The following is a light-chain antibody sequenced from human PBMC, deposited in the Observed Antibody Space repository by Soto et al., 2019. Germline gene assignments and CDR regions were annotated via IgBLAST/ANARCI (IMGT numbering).Light chain of an antibody. CDR3: CSYAGSYTYV. CDR1: SSDVGGYNY. V-gene: IGLV2-11*01. Sequence: QSVLTQPRSVSGSPGQSVTISCTGTSSDVGGYNYVSWYQQHPGKAPKLMIYDVSKRPSGVLDRFSGSKSGNTASLTISGLQAEDEADYYCCSYAGSYTYVFGTGTKVTVL. J-gene: IGLJ1*01. CDR2: DVS.